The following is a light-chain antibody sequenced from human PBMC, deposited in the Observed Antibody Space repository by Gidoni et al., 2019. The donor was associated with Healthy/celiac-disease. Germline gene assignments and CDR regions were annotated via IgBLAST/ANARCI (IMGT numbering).Light chain of an antibody. CDR3: SSYTSSSTYV. Sequence: QSALTQPASVSGSPGQPITISCTGTSSDVGGYNYVSWYQQHPGKAPKLMIYYVSNRPSGVSNRFSGSKTGNTASLTISGLQAEDEADDYCSSYTSSSTYVFGTGTKVTVL. J-gene: IGLJ1*01. CDR2: YVS. CDR1: SSDVGGYNY. V-gene: IGLV2-14*01.